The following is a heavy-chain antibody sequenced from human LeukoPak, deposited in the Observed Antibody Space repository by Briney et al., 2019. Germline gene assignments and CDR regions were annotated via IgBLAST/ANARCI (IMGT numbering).Heavy chain of an antibody. CDR1: GGSISSYY. D-gene: IGHD2-15*01. CDR3: ARGGSWGYCSGGSCSYFDY. CDR2: IYYSGST. J-gene: IGHJ4*02. V-gene: IGHV4-59*01. Sequence: SETLSLTCTVSGGSISSYYWSWIRQPPGKGLGWIGYIYYSGSTNYNPSLKSRVTISVDTSKNQFSLKLSSVTAADTAVYYCARGGSWGYCSGGSCSYFDYWGQGTLVTVSP.